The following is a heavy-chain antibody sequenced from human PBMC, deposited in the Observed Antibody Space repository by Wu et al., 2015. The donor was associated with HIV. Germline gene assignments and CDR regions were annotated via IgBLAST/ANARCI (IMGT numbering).Heavy chain of an antibody. Sequence: QVQLVQSGAEVKKPGASVKVSCKVSGYTLTELSMHWVRQAPGKGLEWMGGFDPEDGETIYAQKFQGRVTMTEDTSTDTAYMELSSLRSEDTAVYYCATGYCGGDCRGGYYYYMDVWGQRGPRVTVSS. V-gene: IGHV1-24*01. CDR3: ATGYCGGDCRGGYYYYMDV. CDR2: FDPEDGET. J-gene: IGHJ6*03. D-gene: IGHD2-21*01. CDR1: GYTLTELS.